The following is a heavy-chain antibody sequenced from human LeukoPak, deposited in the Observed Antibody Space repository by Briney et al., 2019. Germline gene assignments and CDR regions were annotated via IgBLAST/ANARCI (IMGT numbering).Heavy chain of an antibody. CDR2: IDWYDDI. Sequence: ESGPTLVNPTQTLTLTCTFSGFSLTTSGMCVTWIRQPPGKALEGLARIDWYDDIYYSTSLQTRLTISKDTSKNQVVLTMTNMDPVDTATYYCARILKTGTYYVMDYWGQGTLVTVSS. CDR3: ARILKTGTYYVMDY. V-gene: IGHV2-70*11. CDR1: GFSLTTSGMC. D-gene: IGHD1-26*01. J-gene: IGHJ4*02.